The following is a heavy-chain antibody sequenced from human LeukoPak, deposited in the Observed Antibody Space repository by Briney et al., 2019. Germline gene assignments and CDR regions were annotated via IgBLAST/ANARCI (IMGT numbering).Heavy chain of an antibody. Sequence: ASVKVSCKASGYTFTSYYMHWVRQAPGQGLEWMGWINPSSGGTNYAQKLQGRVTFTADKSTNTAYMDLSSLTSEDTAVYYCARTTSQSIVAAGDYWGQGTLVIVSS. D-gene: IGHD2-15*01. CDR3: ARTTSQSIVAAGDY. V-gene: IGHV1-2*02. J-gene: IGHJ4*02. CDR1: GYTFTSYY. CDR2: INPSSGGT.